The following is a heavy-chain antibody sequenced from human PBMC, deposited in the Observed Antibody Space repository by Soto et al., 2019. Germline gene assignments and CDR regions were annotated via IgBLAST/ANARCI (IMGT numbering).Heavy chain of an antibody. CDR2: FDPEDGET. J-gene: IGHJ5*02. Sequence: ASVKVSCKVSGYTLTELSMHWVRQAPGKGLEWMGGFDPEDGETIYAQKFQGRVTTTEDTSTDTAYMELSSLRSEDTAVYYCATKGSSVNKRWFDPWGQGTLVTVSS. D-gene: IGHD3-10*01. CDR1: GYTLTELS. CDR3: ATKGSSVNKRWFDP. V-gene: IGHV1-24*01.